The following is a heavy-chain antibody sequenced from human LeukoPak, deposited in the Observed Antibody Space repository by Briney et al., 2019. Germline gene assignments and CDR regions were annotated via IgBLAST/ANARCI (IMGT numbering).Heavy chain of an antibody. CDR2: IYYSGTT. V-gene: IGHV4-39*01. CDR1: DGSISSGRYS. J-gene: IGHJ4*02. D-gene: IGHD3-22*01. CDR3: VSQYDSSGYLVGFDY. Sequence: SETLSLTCTVSDGSISSGRYSWGWIRQPPEKGLEWIGSIYYSGTTYYNPPLKSRVTMSVDTSKNQFSLKLTSVTAADTALYYCVSQYDSSGYLVGFDYWGQGTLVTVSS.